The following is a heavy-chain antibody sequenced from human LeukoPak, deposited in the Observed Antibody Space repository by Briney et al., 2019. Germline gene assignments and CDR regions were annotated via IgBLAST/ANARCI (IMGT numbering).Heavy chain of an antibody. CDR1: GFTFSSYS. Sequence: LGGSLRLSCAASGFTFSSYSMNWVRKAPGKWLVWVSSISSSSSYIYYADSVKGRFTISRDNAKNSLYLQMNSLRAEDTAVYYCARTAASDAFDIWGQGTMVTISS. CDR3: ARTAASDAFDI. CDR2: ISSSSSYI. D-gene: IGHD6-13*01. V-gene: IGHV3-21*01. J-gene: IGHJ3*02.